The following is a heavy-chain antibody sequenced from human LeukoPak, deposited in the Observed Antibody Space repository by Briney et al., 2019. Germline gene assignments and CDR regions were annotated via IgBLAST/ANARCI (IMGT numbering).Heavy chain of an antibody. Sequence: SETLSLTCTVSGGSISTYYWNWIRQPPGKGLEWIGYIYYSGSNNYNPSLKSRVTISVDTSKNQFSLKLNSVTAADTAVYYCARSGGFSSSWSLWGQGTLVTVSS. CDR2: IYYSGSN. D-gene: IGHD6-13*01. V-gene: IGHV4-59*01. CDR1: GGSISTYY. CDR3: ARSGGFSSSWSL. J-gene: IGHJ4*02.